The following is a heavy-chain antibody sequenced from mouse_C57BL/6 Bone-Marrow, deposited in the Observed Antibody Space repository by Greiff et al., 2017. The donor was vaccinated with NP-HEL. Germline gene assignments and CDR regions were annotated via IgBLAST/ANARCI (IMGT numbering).Heavy chain of an antibody. V-gene: IGHV5-15*01. D-gene: IGHD1-1*01. CDR3: ARHGDSVGGFAY. Sequence: EVKLVESGGGLVQPGGSLKLSCAASGFTFSDYGMAWVRQAPRKGPEWVAFISNLAYSIYYADTVTGRFTISRENAKNTLYLEMSSLRSEDTAMYYCARHGDSVGGFAYWGQGTLVTVSA. J-gene: IGHJ3*01. CDR2: ISNLAYSI. CDR1: GFTFSDYG.